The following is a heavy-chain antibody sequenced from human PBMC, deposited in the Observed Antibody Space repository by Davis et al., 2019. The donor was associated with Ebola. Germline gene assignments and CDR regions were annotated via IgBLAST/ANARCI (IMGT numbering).Heavy chain of an antibody. J-gene: IGHJ5*02. CDR1: GFTFSHYG. CDR2: ISYDGREI. D-gene: IGHD3-16*02. CDR3: AKDINSHVWGTYRVKNWFDP. Sequence: GESLKISCATSGFTFSHYGMHWVRQAPGKGLAWLAVISYDGREIFYADSVKGRFTISRDNSNNILSLNMSSLTTEDTAVYYCAKDINSHVWGTYRVKNWFDPWGQGTVVTVSS. V-gene: IGHV3-30*18.